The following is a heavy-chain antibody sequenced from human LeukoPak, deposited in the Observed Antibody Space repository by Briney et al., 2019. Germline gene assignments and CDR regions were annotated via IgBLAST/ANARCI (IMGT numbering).Heavy chain of an antibody. V-gene: IGHV3-53*04. Sequence: PGGSLRLSCAASGFTVSSNYMSWVRQAPGKGLEWVSVIYSGGSTYYADSVKGRFTISRHNSKNTLYLQMNSLRAEDTAVYYCASGNLRYRAYYYYGMDGWGQGTTVTVS. CDR3: ASGNLRYRAYYYYGMDG. D-gene: IGHD4-23*01. CDR1: GFTVSSNY. CDR2: IYSGGST. J-gene: IGHJ6*02.